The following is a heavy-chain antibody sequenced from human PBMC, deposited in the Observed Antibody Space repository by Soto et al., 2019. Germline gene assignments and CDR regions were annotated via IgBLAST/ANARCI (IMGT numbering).Heavy chain of an antibody. CDR2: INTSSGYI. CDR3: VSSGTAPMLRHNGFDS. CDR1: GFIFSSYD. J-gene: IGHJ5*01. V-gene: IGHV3-21*01. Sequence: EVQLVESGGGLVKPGGSLRLSCAASGFIFSSYDMNWVPQAPGKGLEWVSSINTSSGYIYYGDSLRSRFTISRDNAKNSRLLQMNSLRAEDTAVYYCVSSGTAPMLRHNGFDSWCQGTLVTVSS. D-gene: IGHD1-1*01.